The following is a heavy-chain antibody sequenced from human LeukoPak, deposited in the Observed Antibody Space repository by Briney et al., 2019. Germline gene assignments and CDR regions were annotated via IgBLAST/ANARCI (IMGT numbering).Heavy chain of an antibody. CDR3: ARAGLRWEYYYYMDV. V-gene: IGHV1-8*03. D-gene: IGHD4-23*01. CDR2: MNPNSGNT. Sequence: ASVKVSCKASGYTFTSYDINWVRQATGQGLEWMGWMNPNSGNTGYTQKFQGRVTITRNTSISTAYMELSSLRSEDTAVYYCARAGLRWEYYYYMDVWGKGTTVTVSS. CDR1: GYTFTSYD. J-gene: IGHJ6*03.